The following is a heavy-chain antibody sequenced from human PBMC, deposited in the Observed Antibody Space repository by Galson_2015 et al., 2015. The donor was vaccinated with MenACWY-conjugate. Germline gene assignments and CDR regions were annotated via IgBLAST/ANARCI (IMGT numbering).Heavy chain of an antibody. J-gene: IGHJ5*02. CDR1: GSTFSNYA. CDR2: INVGSGNT. D-gene: IGHD5-18*01. Sequence: SVKVSCKASGSTFSNYAMHWMRQAPGQRLEWMGWINVGSGNTRSSQKFQDRVTITTDTSANTAYLDLSILRSEDTAVYFCASAPLGYGYDYFDPWGQGTLVTVSS. V-gene: IGHV1-3*01. CDR3: ASAPLGYGYDYFDP.